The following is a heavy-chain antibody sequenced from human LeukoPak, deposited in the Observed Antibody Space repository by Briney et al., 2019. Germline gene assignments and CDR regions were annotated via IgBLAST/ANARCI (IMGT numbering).Heavy chain of an antibody. J-gene: IGHJ4*02. V-gene: IGHV6-1*01. CDR1: GDXXSXNRAT. CDR2: TYFRSKWYN. CDR3: ARGRGDIDFDF. Sequence: SQALSLTCAISGDXXSXNRATWTXXRQSPXRGLWFXGRTYFRSKWYNDYAVYVKGRITINPDTSKNQFSLQLNSVTPEDTAVYYCARGRGDIDFDFWGQGTLVTVSS.